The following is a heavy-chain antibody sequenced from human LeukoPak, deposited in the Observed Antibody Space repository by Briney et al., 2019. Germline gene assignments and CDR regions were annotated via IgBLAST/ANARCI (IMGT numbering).Heavy chain of an antibody. CDR3: ASRGRGSCSSTSCFLP. CDR1: GGSIISSNW. CDR2: IYHSGST. Sequence: SETLSLTCAVSGGSIISSNWWSCVRQPPGKGLEWIGEIYHSGSTNYNPSLKSRVTISVNKSKNQFSLKLSSVTAADTAVYYCASRGRGSCSSTSCFLPWGQGTLVTVSS. V-gene: IGHV4-4*02. D-gene: IGHD2-2*01. J-gene: IGHJ5*02.